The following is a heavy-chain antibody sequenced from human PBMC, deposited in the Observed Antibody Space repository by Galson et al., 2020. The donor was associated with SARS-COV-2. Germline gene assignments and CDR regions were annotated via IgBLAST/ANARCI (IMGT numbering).Heavy chain of an antibody. J-gene: IGHJ6*02. CDR1: GGSISSYY. V-gene: IGHV4-4*07. CDR2: IYTSGRT. D-gene: IGHD6-13*01. Sequence: SETLSLTCTVSGGSISSYYWSWIRQPAGKGLEWIGRIYTSGRTNYNPSLKSRVTMSVDTSKNQFSLKLSSVTAADTAVYYCARYLEIAAADYYYYYGMDVWGQGTTVTVSS. CDR3: ARYLEIAAADYYYYYGMDV.